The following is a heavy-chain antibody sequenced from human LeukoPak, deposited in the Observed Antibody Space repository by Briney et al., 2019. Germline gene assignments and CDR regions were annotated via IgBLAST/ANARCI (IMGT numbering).Heavy chain of an antibody. D-gene: IGHD3-3*01. Sequence: SETLSLXCAVYGGSFSGYYWSWIRQPPGKGLESIGEINHSGSTNYNPSLKSRVTISVDTSKNQFSLKLSSVTAADTAVYYCARGHWDYDFWSGYLRGDFDPWGQGTLVTVSS. CDR1: GGSFSGYY. V-gene: IGHV4-34*01. CDR3: ARGHWDYDFWSGYLRGDFDP. CDR2: INHSGST. J-gene: IGHJ5*02.